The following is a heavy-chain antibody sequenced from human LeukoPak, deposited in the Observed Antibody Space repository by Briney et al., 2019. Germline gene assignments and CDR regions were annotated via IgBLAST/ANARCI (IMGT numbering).Heavy chain of an antibody. CDR3: ARGGCSSTSCLVS. V-gene: IGHV3-74*01. CDR2: INSDGSDT. D-gene: IGHD2-2*01. Sequence: GGSLRLSCAASGFTFSNFWRHWVRQAPGKGLVWVSRINSDGSDTNYADSVKGRFTISRDNAKNTLSLQMNSLRPDDTAIYYCARGGCSSTSCLVSWGQGTLVTASS. CDR1: GFTFSNFW. J-gene: IGHJ5*02.